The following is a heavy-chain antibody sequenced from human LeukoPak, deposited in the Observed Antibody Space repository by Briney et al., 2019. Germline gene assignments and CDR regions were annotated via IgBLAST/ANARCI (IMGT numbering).Heavy chain of an antibody. V-gene: IGHV1-46*01. CDR3: ARDAGIAARTYYFDY. Sequence: ASVKVSCKASGYTFTGYYMHWVRQAPGQGLEWMGIINPRGGSTSYAQKFQGRVTMTRDTSTSTVYMELSSLRSEDTAVYYCARDAGIAARTYYFDYWGQGTLVTVSS. J-gene: IGHJ4*02. CDR1: GYTFTGYY. CDR2: INPRGGST. D-gene: IGHD6-6*01.